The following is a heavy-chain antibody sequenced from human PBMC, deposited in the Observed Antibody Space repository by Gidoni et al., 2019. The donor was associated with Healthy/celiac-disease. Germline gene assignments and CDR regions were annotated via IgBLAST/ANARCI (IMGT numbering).Heavy chain of an antibody. J-gene: IGHJ3*02. D-gene: IGHD2-15*01. CDR3: AKHQFLLSVVVVAATPDYAFDI. Sequence: EVQLLESGGGLVQPGGSLRLSCAASGFTFSSYALSWVRQAPGKGLEWVSAISGSGGSTYYADSVKGRFTISRDNSKNTLYLQMNSLRAEDTAVYYCAKHQFLLSVVVVAATPDYAFDIWGQGTMVTVSS. CDR1: GFTFSSYA. V-gene: IGHV3-23*01. CDR2: ISGSGGST.